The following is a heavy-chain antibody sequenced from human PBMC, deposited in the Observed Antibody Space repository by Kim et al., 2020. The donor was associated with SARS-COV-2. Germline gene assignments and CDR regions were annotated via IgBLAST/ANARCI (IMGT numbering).Heavy chain of an antibody. CDR2: INVGYGNT. V-gene: IGHV1-3*01. J-gene: IGHJ4*02. CDR1: GYTFTSYT. Sequence: ASVKVSCQASGYTFTSYTLHWVRQAPGQGLEWMGWINVGYGNTRYLQKFQGRVTITRDTSASTAYMELSSLRSEDTAVYYCARDGTTRNGGYYFDFWGQG. D-gene: IGHD1-1*01. CDR3: ARDGTTRNGGYYFDF.